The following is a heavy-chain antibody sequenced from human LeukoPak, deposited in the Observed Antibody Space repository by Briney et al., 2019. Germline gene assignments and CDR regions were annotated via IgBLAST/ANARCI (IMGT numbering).Heavy chain of an antibody. CDR3: ARTTEGYCSRTSCYGFSYSYYMDV. V-gene: IGHV4-61*02. D-gene: IGHD2-2*01. CDR1: GGSISSGSYY. CDR2: IYTSGST. J-gene: IGHJ6*03. Sequence: KPSQTLSLTCTVSGGSISSGSYYWSWIRQPAGKGLEWIGRIYTSGSTNYNPSLKSRVTISVDTSKNQFSLKLSSVTAADTAVYYCARTTEGYCSRTSCYGFSYSYYMDVWGKGTTVTISS.